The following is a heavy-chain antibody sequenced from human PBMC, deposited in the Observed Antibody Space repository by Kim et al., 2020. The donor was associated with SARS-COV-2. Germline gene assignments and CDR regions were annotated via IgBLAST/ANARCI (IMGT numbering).Heavy chain of an antibody. CDR3: ARDQGATSGMDV. Sequence: SETLSLTCTVSGGSISSYYWSWIRQPPGKGLEWIGYIYYSGSTNYNPSLKSRVTISVDTSKNQFSLKLSSVTAADTAVYYCARDQGATSGMDVWGQGTP. CDR2: IYYSGST. CDR1: GGSISSYY. V-gene: IGHV4-59*01. J-gene: IGHJ6*02.